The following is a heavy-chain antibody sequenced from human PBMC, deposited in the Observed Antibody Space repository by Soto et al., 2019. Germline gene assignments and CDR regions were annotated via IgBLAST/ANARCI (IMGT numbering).Heavy chain of an antibody. Sequence: PGGSLRLSCAASGFTFSSYAMSWVRQAPGKGLEWVSAISGSGGSTYYADSVKGRFTISRDNSKNTLYLQMNSLRAEDTAVYYGAKDSGRKAYYYYGMDVWGQGTTVTVSS. J-gene: IGHJ6*02. V-gene: IGHV3-23*01. CDR2: ISGSGGST. D-gene: IGHD6-25*01. CDR3: AKDSGRKAYYYYGMDV. CDR1: GFTFSSYA.